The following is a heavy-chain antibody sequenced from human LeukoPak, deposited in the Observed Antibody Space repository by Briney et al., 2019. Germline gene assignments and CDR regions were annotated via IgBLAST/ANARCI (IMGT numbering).Heavy chain of an antibody. J-gene: IGHJ4*02. CDR1: GGSFSGYY. V-gene: IGHV4-34*01. D-gene: IGHD6-13*01. CDR3: ARGLAYSSSWYGY. Sequence: SETLSLTCAVYGGSFSGYYWSWIRQPPGNGLEWIGEINHSGSTNYNPSLKSRVTISVDTSKNQFSLKLSSVTAADTAVYYCARGLAYSSSWYGYWGQGTLVTVSS. CDR2: INHSGST.